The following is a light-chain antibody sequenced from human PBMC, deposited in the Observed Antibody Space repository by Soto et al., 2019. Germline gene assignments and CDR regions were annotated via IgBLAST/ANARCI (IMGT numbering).Light chain of an antibody. CDR3: TSYTRDSTVV. J-gene: IGLJ2*01. CDR2: EID. Sequence: QSAPTQAASVSGSLGQSITISCTGTTNDVGGYHYVSWYQHRPGKAAKLMIYEIDRRPSGVSNRFSGSKSGNTASLTISGLQAEDEGDYYCTSYTRDSTVVFGGGTKLTVL. V-gene: IGLV2-14*01. CDR1: TNDVGGYHY.